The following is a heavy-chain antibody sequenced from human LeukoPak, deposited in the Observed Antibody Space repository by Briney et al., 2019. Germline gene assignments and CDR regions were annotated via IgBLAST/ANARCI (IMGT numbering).Heavy chain of an antibody. CDR1: GFTFDDYA. CDR3: ARGMRGSGFVYYFDY. Sequence: GGSLRLSCAASGFTFDDYAMHWVRQAPGKGLEWVSGISWNSGSIGYADSVKGRFTISRDNAKNSLYLQMNSLRAEDTAVYYCARGMRGSGFVYYFDYWGQGTLVTVSS. CDR2: ISWNSGSI. V-gene: IGHV3-9*01. D-gene: IGHD3-10*01. J-gene: IGHJ4*02.